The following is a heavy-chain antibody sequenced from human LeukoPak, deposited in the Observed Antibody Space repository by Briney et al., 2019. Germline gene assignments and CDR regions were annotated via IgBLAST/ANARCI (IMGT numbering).Heavy chain of an antibody. V-gene: IGHV3-30*04. CDR2: ISYDGSNK. Sequence: SGGSLRLSCSASGFTFSTYTMNWVRQAPGKGLEWVAVISYDGSNKYYADSVKGRFTISRDNSKNTLYLQMNSLRAEDTAVYYCARDSTQNLWFGELLGYWGQGTLVTVSS. J-gene: IGHJ4*02. CDR1: GFTFSTYT. CDR3: ARDSTQNLWFGELLGY. D-gene: IGHD3-10*01.